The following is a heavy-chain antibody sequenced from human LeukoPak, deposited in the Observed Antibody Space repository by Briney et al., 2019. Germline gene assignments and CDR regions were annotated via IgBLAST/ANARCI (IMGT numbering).Heavy chain of an antibody. CDR2: ISSSSSFI. J-gene: IGHJ4*02. V-gene: IGHV3-21*01. CDR1: GFTFSSYN. D-gene: IGHD5-18*01. CDR3: ARVKSTATLDS. Sequence: GGSLRLSCAASGFTFSSYNMNWVRQAPGKGLERVSFISSSSSFIYYADSLKGRFTISRDNAENSPYLQMNSLRAEDTAVYYCARVKSTATLDSWGQGTLVTVSS.